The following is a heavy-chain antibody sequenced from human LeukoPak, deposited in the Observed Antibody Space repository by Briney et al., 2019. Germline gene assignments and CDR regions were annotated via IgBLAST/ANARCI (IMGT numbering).Heavy chain of an antibody. CDR1: GYTFTSYH. CDR2: INPKSGAT. D-gene: IGHD1-26*01. CDR3: TIDEWELPGY. J-gene: IGHJ4*02. V-gene: IGHV1-2*02. Sequence: GASVKVSCKASGYTFTSYHIDWVRQAPGQGLEWMGWINPKSGATDFAQKFQGRITLTRDTSITTAHMEMNRLTSDDTAVYFCTIDEWELPGYWGQGTRVTVAT.